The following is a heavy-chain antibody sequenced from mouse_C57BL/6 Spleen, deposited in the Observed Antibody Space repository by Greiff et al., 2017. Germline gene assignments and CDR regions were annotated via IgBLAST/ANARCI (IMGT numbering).Heavy chain of an antibody. Sequence: VQLQQPGAELVRPGSSVKLSCKASGYTFTSYWMHWVKQRPIQGLEWIGNIDPSDSETHYNQKFKDKATLTVDKSSSTAYMQLSSLTSEDSAVYYCARRDGYANYYAMDYWGQGTSVTVSS. V-gene: IGHV1-52*01. CDR2: IDPSDSET. CDR3: ARRDGYANYYAMDY. D-gene: IGHD2-2*01. CDR1: GYTFTSYW. J-gene: IGHJ4*01.